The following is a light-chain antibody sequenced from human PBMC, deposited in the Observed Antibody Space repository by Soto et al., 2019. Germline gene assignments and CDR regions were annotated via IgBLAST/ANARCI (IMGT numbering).Light chain of an antibody. V-gene: IGKV1D-12*01. CDR1: QDFCRW. Sequence: DIQMTQSPSSLSASVGDTVTITCRSSQDFCRWLSWYQQKPGKAPKILIFAASSLQSGVPSRFSGSGPGTNFTLTITSLQSEDFATYYCQHAKSFPVTFGQGTRLEIK. CDR3: QHAKSFPVT. CDR2: AAS. J-gene: IGKJ5*01.